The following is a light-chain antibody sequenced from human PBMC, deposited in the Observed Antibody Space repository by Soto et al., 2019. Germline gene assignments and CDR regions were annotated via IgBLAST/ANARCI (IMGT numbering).Light chain of an antibody. Sequence: VLTQSPGSLSLSPGETATLSCRASQSVSSSHLAWYQQKPGQAPRLLIYGASSRAAGIPDRFSGSGSGTHFTLTIRRLEPEDFAVYYYQQYGGSPPMYTFGQGAKLEIK. J-gene: IGKJ2*01. V-gene: IGKV3-20*01. CDR1: QSVSSSH. CDR3: QQYGGSPPMYT. CDR2: GAS.